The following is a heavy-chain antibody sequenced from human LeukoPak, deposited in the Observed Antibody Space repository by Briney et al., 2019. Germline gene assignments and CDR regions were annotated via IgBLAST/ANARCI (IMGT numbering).Heavy chain of an antibody. CDR3: ARYEDSFYFHY. CDR2: IYPGDSDT. J-gene: IGHJ4*02. CDR1: GYNFTRSR. D-gene: IGHD3-16*01. V-gene: IGHV5-51*01. Sequence: EALMIPCTRYGYNFTRSRIGWVRQMPGKGLEWMGIIYPGDSDTRYSPSFQGQVTISADKSISTAYLQWSSLKASDTAMYYCARYEDSFYFHYWGQATLVPVSS.